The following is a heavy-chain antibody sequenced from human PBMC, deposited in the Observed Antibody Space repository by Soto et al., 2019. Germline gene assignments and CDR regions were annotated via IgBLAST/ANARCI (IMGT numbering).Heavy chain of an antibody. J-gene: IGHJ4*02. V-gene: IGHV4-34*01. CDR1: GGSFSGYY. CDR2: INHSGST. D-gene: IGHD5-18*01. Sequence: SETLSLPCAVYGGSFSGYYWSWIRQPPGKGLEWIGEINHSGSTNYNPSLKSRVTISVDTSKNQFSLKLSSVTAADTAVYYCASLRLTGYSYGHGVDYWGQGTLVTVSS. CDR3: ASLRLTGYSYGHGVDY.